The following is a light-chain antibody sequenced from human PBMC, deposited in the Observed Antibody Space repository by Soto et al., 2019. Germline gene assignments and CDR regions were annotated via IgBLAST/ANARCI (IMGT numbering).Light chain of an antibody. J-gene: IGLJ1*01. V-gene: IGLV2-14*01. CDR1: SSDIGGYNF. CDR2: EVT. CDR3: SSYSSSTFYV. Sequence: QSALTQPASVSGSPGQSITISCTGTSSDIGGYNFVSWYQQHPGKAPKLIISEVTNRPSGVSNRFSGSESGNTASLTISGLQAEDEADYYCSSYSSSTFYVFGTGTKLTVL.